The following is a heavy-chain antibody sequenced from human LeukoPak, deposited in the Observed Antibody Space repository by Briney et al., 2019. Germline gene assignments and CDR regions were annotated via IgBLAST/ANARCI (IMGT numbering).Heavy chain of an antibody. CDR2: IGRAGDT. CDR3: ARDPSGYGLDV. Sequence: GGSLRLSCVASGFSFSSYDMQWVRQVKGKGLEWVSAIGRAGDTHNPDSVKGRFTISRENAKSSVLLQMNSLREGDTGVYYCARDPSGYGLDVWGQGTTVTVSS. J-gene: IGHJ6*02. D-gene: IGHD3-10*01. V-gene: IGHV3-13*04. CDR1: GFSFSSYD.